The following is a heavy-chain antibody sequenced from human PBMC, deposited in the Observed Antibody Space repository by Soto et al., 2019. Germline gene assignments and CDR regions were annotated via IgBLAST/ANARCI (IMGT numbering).Heavy chain of an antibody. CDR2: IKSKTDGGTT. CDR3: TTVPLVLQDYYYYGMDV. J-gene: IGHJ6*02. CDR1: GFTFSNAW. D-gene: IGHD2-15*01. V-gene: IGHV3-15*07. Sequence: GGSLRLSCAASGFTFSNAWMNWVRQAPGKGLEWVGRIKSKTDGGTTDYAAPVKGRFTISRDDSKNTLYLQMDSLKTEDTAVYYCTTVPLVLQDYYYYGMDVWGQGTTVTVSS.